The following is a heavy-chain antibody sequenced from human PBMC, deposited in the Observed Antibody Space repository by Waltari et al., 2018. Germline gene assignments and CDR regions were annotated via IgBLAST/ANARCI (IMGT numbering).Heavy chain of an antibody. V-gene: IGHV1-2*06. CDR3: TRSWIQLWTPDFDY. CDR1: GYTFTGHN. J-gene: IGHJ4*02. CDR2: INPDSGAT. Sequence: QVQLVQSGAEVKQPGASVKVSGKASGYTFTGHNMHWVRQAPGQGLEWMGRINPDSGATTYAQKFQGRVTMTRDTSISTAYMELSSLTSDDTAVYYCTRSWIQLWTPDFDYWGQGTLVTVSS. D-gene: IGHD5-18*01.